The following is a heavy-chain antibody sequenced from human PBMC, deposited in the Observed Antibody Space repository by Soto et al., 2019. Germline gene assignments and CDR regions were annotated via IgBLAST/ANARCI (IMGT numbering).Heavy chain of an antibody. CDR2: VIPIFGTA. Sequence: QVQLVQSGAEVKKPGSSVKVSCKASGGTFSSYAISWVRQAPGQGLEWMGGVIPIFGTANYAQKFQGRVTITADDSTSTAYMELSSLRSEDTAVYYCARGYGGNSYYYYGMDVWGQGTTVTVSS. CDR3: ARGYGGNSYYYYGMDV. V-gene: IGHV1-69*01. D-gene: IGHD4-17*01. CDR1: GGTFSSYA. J-gene: IGHJ6*02.